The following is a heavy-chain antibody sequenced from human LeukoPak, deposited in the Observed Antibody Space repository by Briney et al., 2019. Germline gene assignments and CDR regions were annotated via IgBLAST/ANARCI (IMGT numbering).Heavy chain of an antibody. D-gene: IGHD5-24*01. CDR2: IYYSGST. J-gene: IGHJ4*02. CDR1: GGSISSSSYY. CDR3: ARDSRWLQFFDY. Sequence: SETLSLTCTVSGGSISSSSYYWGWIRQPPGKGLEWIGSIYYSGSTYYNPSLKSRVTISVDTSKNQFSLKLSSVTAADTAVYYCARDSRWLQFFDYWGQGTLVTVSS. V-gene: IGHV4-39*07.